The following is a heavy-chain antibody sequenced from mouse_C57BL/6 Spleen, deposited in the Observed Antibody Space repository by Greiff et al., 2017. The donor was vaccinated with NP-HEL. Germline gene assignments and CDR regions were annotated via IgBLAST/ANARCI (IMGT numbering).Heavy chain of an antibody. Sequence: EVKLQESGAELVRPGASVKLSCTASGFNIKDDYMHWVKQRPEQGLEWIGWIDPENGDTEYASKFQGKATITADTSSNTAYLQLSSLTSEDTAVYYCTWTAQIAPFDYWGQGTTLTVSS. CDR1: GFNIKDDY. CDR2: IDPENGDT. V-gene: IGHV14-4*01. D-gene: IGHD3-2*02. J-gene: IGHJ2*01. CDR3: TWTAQIAPFDY.